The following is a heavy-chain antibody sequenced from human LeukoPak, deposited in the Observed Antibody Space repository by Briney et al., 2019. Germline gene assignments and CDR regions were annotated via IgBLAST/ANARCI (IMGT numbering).Heavy chain of an antibody. CDR1: GFTFDDYT. CDR3: AKGNWGSAFDI. CDR2: ITWDSDSV. Sequence: GGSLRLSCVASGFTFDDYTMHWVRQVPGKGLEWVSGITWDSDSVDYADSVKGRFTISRDNAKNSLYLQMNSLRAEDMALYYCAKGNWGSAFDIWGQGTMVTVSS. D-gene: IGHD7-27*01. V-gene: IGHV3-9*03. J-gene: IGHJ3*02.